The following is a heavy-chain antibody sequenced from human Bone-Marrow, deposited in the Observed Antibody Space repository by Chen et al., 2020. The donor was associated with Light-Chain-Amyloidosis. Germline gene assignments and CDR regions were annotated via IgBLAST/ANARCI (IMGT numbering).Heavy chain of an antibody. CDR2: IYPDGSDA. CDR3: ARRRDGYNFDY. V-gene: IGHV5-51*01. J-gene: IGHJ4*02. CDR1: GYTFPNYW. D-gene: IGHD5-12*01. Sequence: EVQLEQSGPEVKKPGESLKISCKGSGYTFPNYWIGWVRQMPGKGLEWMGVIYPDGSDARYSPSVEGQVTISADKSITTAYLQLRSLKASDTAMYYCARRRDGYNFDYWGQGTLVTVSS.